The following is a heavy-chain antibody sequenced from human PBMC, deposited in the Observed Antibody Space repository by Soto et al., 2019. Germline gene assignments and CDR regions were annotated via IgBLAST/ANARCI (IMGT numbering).Heavy chain of an antibody. J-gene: IGHJ4*02. CDR3: ARVSRDYGGGGVIDY. D-gene: IGHD4-17*01. V-gene: IGHV3-21*01. CDR2: ISSGGDFI. CDR1: GFIFSDYS. Sequence: GGSLRLSCAASGFIFSDYSINWVRQAPGKGLERVSSISSGGDFIFFAESVKGRFTISRDNSKNSLFLHMNSLRAEDTAQYYCARVSRDYGGGGVIDYWGQGSLVTVSS.